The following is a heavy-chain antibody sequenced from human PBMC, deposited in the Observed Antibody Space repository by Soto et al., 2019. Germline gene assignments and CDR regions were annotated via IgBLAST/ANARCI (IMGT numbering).Heavy chain of an antibody. Sequence: QVQLVESGGGVVQPGRSLRLSCSASGFTFSHYGMQWVRQAPVKVLEWVAVISFYGNGQYYADSLKGRFSISRDNSKNTLFLQMDSLRAEDTAVYYCAKERTQRVSRSVDYWGQGTLVTVSS. CDR1: GFTFSHYG. V-gene: IGHV3-30*18. D-gene: IGHD1-1*01. J-gene: IGHJ4*02. CDR3: AKERTQRVSRSVDY. CDR2: ISFYGNGQ.